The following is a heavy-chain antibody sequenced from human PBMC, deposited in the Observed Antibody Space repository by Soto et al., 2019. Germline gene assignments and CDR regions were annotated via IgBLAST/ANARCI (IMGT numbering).Heavy chain of an antibody. CDR2: IWYDGSNK. CDR1: GFTFSSYG. CDR3: ARDQIVVVPAATPGAFDI. Sequence: PGGSLRLSCAASGFTFSSYGMHWVRQAPGKGLEWVAVIWYDGSNKYYADSVKGRFTISRDNSKNTLYLQMNSLRAEDTAVYYCARDQIVVVPAATPGAFDIWGQGTMVTVSS. V-gene: IGHV3-33*01. D-gene: IGHD2-2*01. J-gene: IGHJ3*02.